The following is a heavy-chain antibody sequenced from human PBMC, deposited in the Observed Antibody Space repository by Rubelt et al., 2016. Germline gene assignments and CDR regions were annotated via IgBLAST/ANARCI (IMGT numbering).Heavy chain of an antibody. Sequence: QITLKESGPTLVKPTETLTLTCTFSGFSLDTSGMSVGWIRQPPGKALEWVALIYWNDDKRYSPSLRTRLTITKDTSKNLVILRLAGMGCVDTATYYCARSPPWGTGPSWFEPRGQGIRGTVSS. CDR3: ARSPPWGTGPSWFEP. D-gene: IGHD3-16*01. CDR2: IYWNDDK. V-gene: IGHV2-5*01. J-gene: IGHJ5*02. CDR1: GFSLDTSGMS.